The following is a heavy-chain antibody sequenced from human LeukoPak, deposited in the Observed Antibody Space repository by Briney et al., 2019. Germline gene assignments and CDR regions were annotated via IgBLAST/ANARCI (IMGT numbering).Heavy chain of an antibody. D-gene: IGHD4-23*01. Sequence: GGSLKLSCAASGFTFSSYAMSWVRQAPGKGLEWVSAISGSGGSTYYADSVKGRFTISRDNSKNTLYLPMNSLRAEDTAVYYCAKTPAVVTPFFDYWGQGTLVTVSS. CDR2: ISGSGGST. CDR1: GFTFSSYA. V-gene: IGHV3-23*01. J-gene: IGHJ4*02. CDR3: AKTPAVVTPFFDY.